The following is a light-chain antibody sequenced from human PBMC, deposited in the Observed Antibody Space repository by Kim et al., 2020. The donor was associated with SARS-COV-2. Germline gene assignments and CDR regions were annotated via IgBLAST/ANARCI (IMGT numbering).Light chain of an antibody. J-gene: IGKJ3*01. CDR1: HTVTSSY. CDR2: GAS. Sequence: SPGETATLSCRASHTVTSSYLAWYQQKPGQAPRLLIYGASSRATGIPDRFSGSGSGTDFTLTISRLEPEDFAVYYCQQYGSSPLTFGPGTKVDIK. V-gene: IGKV3-20*01. CDR3: QQYGSSPLT.